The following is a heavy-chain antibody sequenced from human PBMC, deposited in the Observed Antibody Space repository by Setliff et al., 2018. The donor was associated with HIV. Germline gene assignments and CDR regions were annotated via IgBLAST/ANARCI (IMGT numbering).Heavy chain of an antibody. V-gene: IGHV1-18*01. CDR2: ISTYNADT. Sequence: ASVKVSCKASGYPFINYDINWVRQAPGQGLEWMGWISTYNADTNYEQKLQGRVTMTTDTSTRTAYMDLGSLRSDDTGVYYCARDYGSGKPSARPFDDWGQGTLVTVSS. CDR1: GYPFINYD. D-gene: IGHD3-10*01. CDR3: ARDYGSGKPSARPFDD. J-gene: IGHJ4*02.